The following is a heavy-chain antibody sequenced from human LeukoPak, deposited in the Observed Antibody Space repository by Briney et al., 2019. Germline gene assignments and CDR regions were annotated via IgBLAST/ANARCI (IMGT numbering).Heavy chain of an antibody. CDR1: GFTFDDYA. V-gene: IGHV3-9*01. J-gene: IGHJ4*02. CDR3: AKDQSYIAAAGFDY. CDR2: ISWNSGSI. Sequence: GRSLRLSCAASGFTFDDYAMHWVRQAPGKGLEWVSGISWNSGSIGYAGSVEGRFTISRDNAKNSLYLQMNSLRAEDTALYYCAKDQSYIAAAGFDYWGQGTLVTVSS. D-gene: IGHD6-13*01.